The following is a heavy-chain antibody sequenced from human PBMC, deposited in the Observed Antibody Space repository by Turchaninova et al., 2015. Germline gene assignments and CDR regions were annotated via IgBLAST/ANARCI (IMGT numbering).Heavy chain of an antibody. Sequence: QVQLQQXGXGRXXPSEPXSRTXXARXXSFSCYSWSWIRQPPGEGLECIGEINHSGSTNYNPSLKSRVTISVDTSKNQFSLKLSSVTAADTAVYYCARAPYYYDSSGTTGGMDVWGQGTTVTVSS. D-gene: IGHD3-22*01. CDR2: INHSGST. CDR3: ARAPYYYDSSGTTGGMDV. CDR1: XXSFSCYS. J-gene: IGHJ6*02. V-gene: IGHV4-34*01.